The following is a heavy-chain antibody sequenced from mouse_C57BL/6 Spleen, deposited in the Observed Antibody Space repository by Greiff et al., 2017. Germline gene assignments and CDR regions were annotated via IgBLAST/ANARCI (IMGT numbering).Heavy chain of an antibody. Sequence: LQASGPGLVKPSQSLSLTCSVTGYSITSGYYWNWIRQFPGNKLEWMGYISYDGSNNYNPSLKNRIPITRDTSKNQFFLKLNSVTTEDTATYYCARGGYDGYYVDYFDYWGQGTTLTVSS. CDR1: GYSITSGYY. J-gene: IGHJ2*01. V-gene: IGHV3-6*01. CDR2: ISYDGSN. D-gene: IGHD2-3*01. CDR3: ARGGYDGYYVDYFDY.